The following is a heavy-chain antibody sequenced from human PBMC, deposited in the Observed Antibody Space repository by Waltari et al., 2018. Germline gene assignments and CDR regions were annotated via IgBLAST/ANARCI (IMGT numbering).Heavy chain of an antibody. CDR3: ARGVAVHYYMDV. Sequence: EVQLVESGGGLVQPGGSLRLSCAASGFSFSSYAMSWVRQPTVKGLEWVSTISGSGCSTDYVDSVNGRFTISRYNSKNTLYLQMNSLRSEDTAVYYCARGVAVHYYMDVWGKGTTVTVSS. V-gene: IGHV3-23*04. J-gene: IGHJ6*03. CDR1: GFSFSSYA. CDR2: ISGSGCST. D-gene: IGHD2-15*01.